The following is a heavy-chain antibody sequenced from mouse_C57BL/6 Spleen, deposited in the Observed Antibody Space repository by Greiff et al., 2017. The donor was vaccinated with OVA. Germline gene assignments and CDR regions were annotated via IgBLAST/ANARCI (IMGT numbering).Heavy chain of an antibody. CDR1: GYTFTSYW. D-gene: IGHD3-2*02. J-gene: IGHJ3*01. CDR3: ARRGSAGLAWFAY. Sequence: VQLQQPGAELVMPGASVKLSCKASGYTFTSYWMHWVKQRPGQGLEWIGEIDPSDSYTNYNQKFKGKSTLTVDKSSSTAYMQLSSLTSEDSAVEYCARRGSAGLAWFAYWGKGTLVTVSA. CDR2: IDPSDSYT. V-gene: IGHV1-69*01.